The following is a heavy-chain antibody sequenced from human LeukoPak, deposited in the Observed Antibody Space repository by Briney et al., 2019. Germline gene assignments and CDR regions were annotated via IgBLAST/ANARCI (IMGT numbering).Heavy chain of an antibody. D-gene: IGHD1-26*01. CDR2: ISGSGGST. V-gene: IGHV3-23*01. J-gene: IGHJ4*02. Sequence: GGSLRLSCAASGFTFSSNVMRWVRQAPGKGLEWVSSISGSGGSTEYADSVKGRFTISRDSSKNTLYLQMNNLRAEDTAIYYCAKGLSGSKYFDYWGQGTLVTVSS. CDR1: GFTFSSNV. CDR3: AKGLSGSKYFDY.